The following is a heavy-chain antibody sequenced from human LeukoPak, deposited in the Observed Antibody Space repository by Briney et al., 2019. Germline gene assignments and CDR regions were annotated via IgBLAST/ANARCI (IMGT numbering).Heavy chain of an antibody. D-gene: IGHD3-10*01. CDR1: GFTFSSYS. Sequence: GGSLRLSCAASGFTFSSYSMNWARQAPGKGLEWVSSISSSSSYIYYADSVKGRFTISRDNAKNSLYLQMNSLRAEDTAVYYCASGHRSSPDYFDYWGQGTLVTVSS. CDR2: ISSSSSYI. J-gene: IGHJ4*02. CDR3: ASGHRSSPDYFDY. V-gene: IGHV3-21*01.